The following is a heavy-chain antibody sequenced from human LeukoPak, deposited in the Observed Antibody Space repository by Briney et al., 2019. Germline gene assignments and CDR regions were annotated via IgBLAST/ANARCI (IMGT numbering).Heavy chain of an antibody. V-gene: IGHV3-23*01. CDR2: ISGSGAIT. CDR3: AKSYPLVVMPAESPFDY. CDR1: GFTFSSYA. Sequence: PGGSLRLSCAVSGFTFSSYAMSWVRQAPGKGLEWVSAISGSGAITSYSDSVKGRFTISRDNSKNTLYLQMNSLRAEDTALYYCAKSYPLVVMPAESPFDYWGQGTLVTVSS. J-gene: IGHJ4*02. D-gene: IGHD2-2*01.